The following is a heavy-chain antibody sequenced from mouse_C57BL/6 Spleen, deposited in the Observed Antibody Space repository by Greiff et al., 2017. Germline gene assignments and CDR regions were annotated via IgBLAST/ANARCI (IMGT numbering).Heavy chain of an antibody. V-gene: IGHV5-6*01. CDR1: GFTFSSYG. CDR3: ARHWDLWYFDV. Sequence: EVKLVESGGDLVKPGGSLKLSCAASGFTFSSYGMSWVRQTPDKRLEWVATISSGGSYTYYPDSVKGRFTISRDNAKNTLYLQMSSLKSEDTAMYYCARHWDLWYFDVWGTGTTVTVSS. J-gene: IGHJ1*03. CDR2: ISSGGSYT. D-gene: IGHD4-1*01.